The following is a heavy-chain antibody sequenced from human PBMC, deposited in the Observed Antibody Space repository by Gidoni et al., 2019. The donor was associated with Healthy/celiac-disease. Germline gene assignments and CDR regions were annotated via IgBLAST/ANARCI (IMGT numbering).Heavy chain of an antibody. CDR2: ISSSSSTI. Sequence: EVQLVESGGGLVQPGGSLRLSCAASGFTFSRHSMNWVRQAPGKGLEWVSYISSSSSTIYYADSVKGRFTISRDNAKNSLYLQMNSLRAEDTAVYYCARYRSSWGYYYYGMDVWGQGTTVTVSS. CDR3: ARYRSSWGYYYYGMDV. V-gene: IGHV3-48*01. J-gene: IGHJ6*02. CDR1: GFTFSRHS. D-gene: IGHD6-13*01.